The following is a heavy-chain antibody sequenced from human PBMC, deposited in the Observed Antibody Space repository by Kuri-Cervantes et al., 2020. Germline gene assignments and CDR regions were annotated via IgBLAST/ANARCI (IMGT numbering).Heavy chain of an antibody. CDR2: IYPGDSDT. D-gene: IGHD3-16*02. V-gene: IGHV5-51*01. CDR1: GYSFTSYW. J-gene: IGHJ5*02. CDR3: ARARGVIVSLNWFDP. Sequence: GGSLRLSCKGSGYSFTSYWIGWVRQMPGKGLEWMGIIYPGDSDTRYSPSFQGQVTISADKSISTAYLRWSSLKASDTAMYYCARARGVIVSLNWFDPWGQGTLVTVSS.